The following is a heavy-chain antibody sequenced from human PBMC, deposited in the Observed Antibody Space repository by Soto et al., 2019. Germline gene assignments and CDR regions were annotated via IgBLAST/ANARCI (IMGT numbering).Heavy chain of an antibody. V-gene: IGHV3-23*01. J-gene: IGHJ3*02. CDR1: GFTFSSYA. CDR2: ISGSGGST. Sequence: GGSLRLSCAASGFTFSSYAMSWVRQAPGKGLEWVSAISGSGGSTYYADSVKGRFTISRDNSKNTLYLQMTSLRAEDTAVYYCAAREYSSSSASPDAFDIWGQGTMVTVSS. D-gene: IGHD6-6*01. CDR3: AAREYSSSSASPDAFDI.